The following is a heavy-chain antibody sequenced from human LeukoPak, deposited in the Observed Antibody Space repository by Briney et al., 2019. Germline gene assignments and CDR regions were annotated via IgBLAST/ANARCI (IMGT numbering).Heavy chain of an antibody. CDR2: INHSGST. D-gene: IGHD3-10*01. CDR3: ARAGGLGGSGSYYKKDYFDY. Sequence: PSETLSLTCAVYGGSFSGYYWSWIRQPPGKGLEWIGEINHSGSTNYNPSLKSRVTISVDTSKNQFSLKLSSVTAADTAVYYCARAGGLGGSGSYYKKDYFDYWGQGTLVTVSS. V-gene: IGHV4-34*01. J-gene: IGHJ4*02. CDR1: GGSFSGYY.